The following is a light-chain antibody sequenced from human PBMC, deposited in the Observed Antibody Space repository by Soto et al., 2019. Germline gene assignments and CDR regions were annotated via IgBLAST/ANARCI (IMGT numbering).Light chain of an antibody. V-gene: IGKV3-11*01. CDR2: HTS. Sequence: EIVLTQSPATLSLSPGERATLSCRASQTVNSRLAWYQHKHGQAPRILIYHTSNRATGIPARFSGRGSGTDFTLTISRLEPEDFSVYYCHQRQSSPRTFGQGTKVDIK. J-gene: IGKJ1*01. CDR1: QTVNSR. CDR3: HQRQSSPRT.